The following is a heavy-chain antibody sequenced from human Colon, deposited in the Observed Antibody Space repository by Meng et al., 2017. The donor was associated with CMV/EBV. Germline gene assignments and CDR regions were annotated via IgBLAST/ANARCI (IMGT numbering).Heavy chain of an antibody. CDR1: GFTFSSYW. V-gene: IGHV3-74*01. CDR3: VRDYYGSL. CDR2: IKTDGSVR. J-gene: IGHJ4*02. D-gene: IGHD3-10*01. Sequence: LRLSCAASGFTFSSYWMHWVRQVPGKGLVWVSRIKTDGSVRDYADSVKGRFTISRDNAKNTLYLQMNSLRAEDTAVYYCVRDYYGSLWGQGTLVTVSS.